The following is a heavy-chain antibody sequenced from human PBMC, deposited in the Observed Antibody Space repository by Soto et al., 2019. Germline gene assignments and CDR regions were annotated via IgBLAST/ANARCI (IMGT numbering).Heavy chain of an antibody. D-gene: IGHD3-10*01. J-gene: IGHJ6*03. CDR2: IYWDDDK. CDR3: AHSSMVRGVSLYYYYNMDV. CDR1: GFSLSTSGVG. Sequence: QITLKESGPTLVKPTQTLTLTCTFSGFSLSTSGVGVGWIRQPPGKALEWLALIYWDDDKRYSPSLKSRLTITKHTSKNHVVLTMTNMDPVDTATYYCAHSSMVRGVSLYYYYNMDVWGKGTTVTVSS. V-gene: IGHV2-5*02.